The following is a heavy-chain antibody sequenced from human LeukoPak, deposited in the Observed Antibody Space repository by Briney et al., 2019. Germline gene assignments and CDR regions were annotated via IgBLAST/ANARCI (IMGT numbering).Heavy chain of an antibody. CDR2: ISYNGSNK. V-gene: IGHV3-30-3*01. CDR1: GFTFSSYA. J-gene: IGHJ6*03. D-gene: IGHD2-2*01. CDR3: AKEPSARCTSPTCYYYMDV. Sequence: PGGSLRLSCAASGFTFSSYAMHWVRQAPGKGLEWVAVISYNGSNKYYADSVKGRFTISRDNSKNTLYLQVNSLRAEDTAVYYCAKEPSARCTSPTCYYYMDVWGKGITVTVSS.